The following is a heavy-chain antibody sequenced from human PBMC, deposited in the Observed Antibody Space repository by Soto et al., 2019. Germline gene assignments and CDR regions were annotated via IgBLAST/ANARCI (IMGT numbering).Heavy chain of an antibody. CDR3: ARHLLAVTGLLISDMDV. Sequence: GESLKICCKGSGYSFSIYWIGWVRQMPGKGLECMGVISPGDSDTRDSPSFQGQVSISADKYISTAYLQWSSLKASDTAIYYCARHLLAVTGLLISDMDVWGQGTTVTVSS. J-gene: IGHJ6*02. V-gene: IGHV5-51*01. CDR1: GYSFSIYW. CDR2: ISPGDSDT. D-gene: IGHD3-16*01.